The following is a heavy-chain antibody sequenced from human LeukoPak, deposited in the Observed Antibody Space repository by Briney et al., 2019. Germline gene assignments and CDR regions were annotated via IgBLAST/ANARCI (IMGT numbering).Heavy chain of an antibody. D-gene: IGHD5-18*01. CDR2: ISYDGSNK. Sequence: GGSLRLSCAASGFTFSSYAMHWVRQAPGKGLEWVAVISYDGSNKYYADSVKGRFTISRDNPKNTLYLQMNSLRAEDTAVYYCARDQGGYSYGSFDYWGQGTLVTVSS. CDR3: ARDQGGYSYGSFDY. V-gene: IGHV3-30-3*01. CDR1: GFTFSSYA. J-gene: IGHJ4*02.